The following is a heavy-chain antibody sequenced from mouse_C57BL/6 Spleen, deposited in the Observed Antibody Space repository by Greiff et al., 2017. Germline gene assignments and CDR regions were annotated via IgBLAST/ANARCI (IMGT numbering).Heavy chain of an antibody. V-gene: IGHV1-50*01. D-gene: IGHD1-1*01. CDR2: IDPSDSYT. CDR3: ARMGITTVVGGYYAMDY. CDR1: GYTFTSYW. J-gene: IGHJ4*01. Sequence: QVQLQQPGAELVKPGASVKLSCKASGYTFTSYWMQWVKQRPGQGLEWIGEIDPSDSYTNYNQKFKGKATLTVDTSSSTAYMQLSSLTSEDSAVYYCARMGITTVVGGYYAMDYWGQGTSVTVSS.